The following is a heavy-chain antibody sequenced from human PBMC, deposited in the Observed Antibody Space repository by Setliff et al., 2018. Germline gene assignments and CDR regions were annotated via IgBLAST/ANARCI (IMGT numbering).Heavy chain of an antibody. CDR1: GASLNSGTYY. V-gene: IGHV4-39*01. Sequence: SETLSLTFTVSGASLNSGTYYWGWIRQPPGKGLEWIGRIYYRGDTYYNASLKGRLTISVDTAQNQFSLRLTSVTAADTAVYYCARTGTYRYFDYWGQGALVTVSS. CDR3: ARTGTYRYFDY. J-gene: IGHJ4*02. D-gene: IGHD1-1*01. CDR2: IYYRGDT.